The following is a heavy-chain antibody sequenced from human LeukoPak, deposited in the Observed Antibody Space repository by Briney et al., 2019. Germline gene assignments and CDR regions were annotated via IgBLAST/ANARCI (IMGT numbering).Heavy chain of an antibody. J-gene: IGHJ3*02. CDR3: ARGTPTYSSSWYWAFDI. CDR1: GYTFTSYN. Sequence: ASVKVSCKASGYTFTSYNMHWVRQAPGQGLEWMGIINPSGGSTSYAQKFQGRVTMTRDTSTSTVYMELSSLRSEDTAVYYCARGTPTYSSSWYWAFDIWGQGTMVTVSS. V-gene: IGHV1-46*01. CDR2: INPSGGST. D-gene: IGHD6-13*01.